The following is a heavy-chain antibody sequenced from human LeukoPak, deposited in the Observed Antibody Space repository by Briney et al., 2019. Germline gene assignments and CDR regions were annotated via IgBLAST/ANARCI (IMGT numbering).Heavy chain of an antibody. V-gene: IGHV1-2*02. CDR3: ARDYGGNPLRWYFDL. D-gene: IGHD4-23*01. Sequence: GASVKVSCKASGYTFTGYYMHWVRQAPGQGLEWMGWINPNSGGTNYAQKFQGRVTMTRDTSIRTAYMELSRLRSDDTAVYYCARDYGGNPLRWYFDLWGRGTLVTVSS. CDR1: GYTFTGYY. CDR2: INPNSGGT. J-gene: IGHJ2*01.